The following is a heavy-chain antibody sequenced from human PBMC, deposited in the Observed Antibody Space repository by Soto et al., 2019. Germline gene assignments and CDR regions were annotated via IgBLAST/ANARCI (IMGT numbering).Heavy chain of an antibody. J-gene: IGHJ4*02. CDR1: WFTFRYHN. V-gene: IGHV3-21*01. CDR2: ISSSSSYI. D-gene: IGHD5-18*01. Sequence: GFLRPPLSAPWFTFRYHNNNWVPPAPGKGLEWVSSISSSSSYIYYADSVKGRFTISRDNAKNSLYLQMNSLRAEDTAVYYCAREVWDTAERHFDYWGQGTLVTVSS. CDR3: AREVWDTAERHFDY.